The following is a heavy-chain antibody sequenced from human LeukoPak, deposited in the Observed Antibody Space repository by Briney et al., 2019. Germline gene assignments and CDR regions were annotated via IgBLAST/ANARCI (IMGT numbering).Heavy chain of an antibody. Sequence: ASVKVSCKASGYTFTSYGISWVRQAPGQGLEWMGWISAYNGNTNYAQKLQGRVTMTTDTSTSTACMELRSLRSDDTAVYYCAREGIDYYDSSGYYYFDYWGQGTLVTVSS. J-gene: IGHJ4*02. D-gene: IGHD3-22*01. CDR2: ISAYNGNT. CDR3: AREGIDYYDSSGYYYFDY. V-gene: IGHV1-18*01. CDR1: GYTFTSYG.